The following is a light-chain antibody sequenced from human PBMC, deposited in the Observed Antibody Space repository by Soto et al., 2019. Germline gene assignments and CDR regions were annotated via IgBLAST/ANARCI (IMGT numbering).Light chain of an antibody. CDR3: MQALQTPRT. V-gene: IGKV2-28*01. J-gene: IGKJ1*01. CDR1: QSLVHYNAYNY. Sequence: EIVMTQSPLSLPVTPGEPASISSRSSQSLVHYNAYNYLDWSLRTPGQSPQLXIYLGSNRASGVPDRGSGSGSCPGCTRKISGVEAEDVGVYACMQALQTPRTFGQGTQV. CDR2: LGS.